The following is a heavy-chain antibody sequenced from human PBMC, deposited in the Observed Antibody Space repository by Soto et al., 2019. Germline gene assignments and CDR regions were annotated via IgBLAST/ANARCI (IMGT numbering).Heavy chain of an antibody. D-gene: IGHD3-22*01. J-gene: IGHJ3*02. V-gene: IGHV1-69*13. CDR3: ARDRPLNYYDSSGYYWAAFDI. CDR1: GGTFSSYA. CDR2: IIPIFGTA. Sequence: SVKVSCKASGGTFSSYAISWVRQAPGQGLEWMGGIIPIFGTANYAQKFQGRVTITADESTSTAYMELSSLRSEDTAVYYCARDRPLNYYDSSGYYWAAFDIWGQGTMVT.